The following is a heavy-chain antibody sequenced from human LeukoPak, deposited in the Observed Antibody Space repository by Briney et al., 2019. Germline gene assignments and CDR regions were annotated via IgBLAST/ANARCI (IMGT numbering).Heavy chain of an antibody. CDR1: GGTFSSYA. Sequence: SVKVSCKASGGTFSSYAISWVRQAPGQGLEWMGGIIPIFGTANYAQKFQGRVTITADESTSTAYMELSGLRSEDTAVYYCARDFYYDSSGYCYPDAFDIWGQGTMVTVSS. J-gene: IGHJ3*02. D-gene: IGHD3-22*01. CDR2: IIPIFGTA. V-gene: IGHV1-69*13. CDR3: ARDFYYDSSGYCYPDAFDI.